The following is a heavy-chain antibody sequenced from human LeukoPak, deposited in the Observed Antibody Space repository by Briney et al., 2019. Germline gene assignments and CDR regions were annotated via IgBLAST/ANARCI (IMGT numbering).Heavy chain of an antibody. CDR3: ARGAPYSYGYYFDY. CDR1: GGSISSYY. Sequence: PSETLSLTCTVSGGSISSYYWSWIRQPPGKGLEWIGYIYYSGSTNYNPSLKSRVTISVDTSKNQFSPKLSSVTAADTAVYYCARGAPYSYGYYFDYWGQGTLVTVSS. D-gene: IGHD5-18*01. CDR2: IYYSGST. V-gene: IGHV4-59*01. J-gene: IGHJ4*02.